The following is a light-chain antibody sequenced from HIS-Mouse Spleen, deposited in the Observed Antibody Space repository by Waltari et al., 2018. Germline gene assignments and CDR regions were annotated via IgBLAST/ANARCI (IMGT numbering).Light chain of an antibody. CDR1: QRVSSSY. CDR3: QQYGSSPPWT. V-gene: IGKV3-20*01. J-gene: IGKJ1*01. Sequence: EIVLTQSPGTLSLSHGERATLSCRASQRVSSSYLAWYQQKPGQAPRLLIYGASSRATGIPDRFSGSGSGTDFTLTISRLEPEDFAVYYCQQYGSSPPWTFGQGTKVEIK. CDR2: GAS.